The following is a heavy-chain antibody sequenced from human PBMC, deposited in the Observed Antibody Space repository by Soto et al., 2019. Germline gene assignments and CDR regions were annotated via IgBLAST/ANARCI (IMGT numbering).Heavy chain of an antibody. CDR2: INHSGST. CDR3: ARGKQLVRGNYFDY. V-gene: IGHV4-34*01. CDR1: GGSFSGYY. D-gene: IGHD6-6*01. Sequence: QVQLQQWGAGLLKPSETLSLTCAVYGGSFSGYYWSWIRQPPGKGLEWIGEINHSGSTNYNPSLKSRVTISVDTSKNQFSLKLSSVTAADTAVYYCARGKQLVRGNYFDYWGQGTLVTVSS. J-gene: IGHJ4*02.